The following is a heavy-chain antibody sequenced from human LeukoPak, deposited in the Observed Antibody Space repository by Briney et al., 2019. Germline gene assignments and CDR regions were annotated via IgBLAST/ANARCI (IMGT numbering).Heavy chain of an antibody. CDR3: ATDPTVATIRPYFDY. CDR2: ISSSSSYI. CDR1: GFTFSSYS. V-gene: IGHV3-21*01. J-gene: IGHJ4*02. D-gene: IGHD5-12*01. Sequence: GGSLRLSCAASGFTFSSYSMNWVRQAPGKGLEWVSSISSSSSYIYYADSVKGRFTISRDNAKNSLYLQMNSLRAEDTAVCYCATDPTVATIRPYFDYWGQGTLVTVSS.